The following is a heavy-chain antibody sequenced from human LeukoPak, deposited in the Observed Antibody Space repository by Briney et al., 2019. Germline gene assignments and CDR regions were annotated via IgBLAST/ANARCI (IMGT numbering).Heavy chain of an antibody. Sequence: GGSLRLSCAASGFTFSSYAMSWVRQAPGKGLEWVSTNSGSGGGSTYYADSVKGRFTISRDNSKNTLYLQMNSLRAEDTAVYYCAKSPGYSSSWYDYWGQGTLVTVSS. D-gene: IGHD6-13*01. CDR3: AKSPGYSSSWYDY. V-gene: IGHV3-23*01. CDR2: NSGSGGGST. CDR1: GFTFSSYA. J-gene: IGHJ4*02.